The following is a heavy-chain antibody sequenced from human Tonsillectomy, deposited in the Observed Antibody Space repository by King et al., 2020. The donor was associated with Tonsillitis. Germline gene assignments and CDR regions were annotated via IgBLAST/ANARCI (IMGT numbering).Heavy chain of an antibody. CDR2: ISSSGSTI. CDR3: ARGLSVSWELWVYAFDI. Sequence: QLVQSGGGLVQPGGSLRLSCAASGFTFSSYEMNWVRQAPGKGLEWVSYISSSGSTIYYADSVKGRFTISRDNAKNSLYLQMNSLRAEDTAVYYCARGLSVSWELWVYAFDIWGQGAMVTVSS. V-gene: IGHV3-48*03. J-gene: IGHJ3*02. CDR1: GFTFSSYE. D-gene: IGHD1-26*01.